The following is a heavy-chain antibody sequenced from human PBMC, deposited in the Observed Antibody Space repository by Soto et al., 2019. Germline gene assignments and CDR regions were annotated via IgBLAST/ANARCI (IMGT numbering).Heavy chain of an antibody. CDR2: IIPIFGTA. D-gene: IGHD3-22*01. CDR3: ASHYYYDSSGYYGY. CDR1: GGTSSSYA. V-gene: IGHV1-69*13. Sequence: SVKVSCKASGGTSSSYAISWVRQAPGQGLEWMGGIIPIFGTANYAQKFQGRVTITADESTSTAYMELSSLRSEDTAVYYCASHYYYDSSGYYGYWGQGTLVTVSS. J-gene: IGHJ4*02.